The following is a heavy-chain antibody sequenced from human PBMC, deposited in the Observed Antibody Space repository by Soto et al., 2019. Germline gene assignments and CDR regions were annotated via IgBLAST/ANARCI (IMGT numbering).Heavy chain of an antibody. V-gene: IGHV3-21*01. CDR1: GFTFSSYS. Sequence: GGSLRLSCAASGFTFSSYSMNWVRQAPGKGLEWVSSISSSSSYIYYADSVKGRFTISRDNAKNSLYLQMNSLRAEDTAVHYCARDRGTVTTDWGQGTLVTVSS. J-gene: IGHJ4*02. D-gene: IGHD4-17*01. CDR3: ARDRGTVTTD. CDR2: ISSSSSYI.